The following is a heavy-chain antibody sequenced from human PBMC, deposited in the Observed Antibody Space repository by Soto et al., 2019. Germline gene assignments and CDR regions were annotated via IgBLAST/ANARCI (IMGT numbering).Heavy chain of an antibody. CDR1: GFTFGNYA. D-gene: IGHD3-22*01. Sequence: EVQLLESGGGLERPGGSLRLSCAASGFTFGNYAMTWVRQAPGKGLEWVSSVSGSGADTYYADSVKGRFTISRDNSKSTLYLQMNCLRAEDTALYYCGKDHDYYSSGPKWGQGTLVIVSS. V-gene: IGHV3-23*01. CDR3: GKDHDYYSSGPK. J-gene: IGHJ4*02. CDR2: VSGSGADT.